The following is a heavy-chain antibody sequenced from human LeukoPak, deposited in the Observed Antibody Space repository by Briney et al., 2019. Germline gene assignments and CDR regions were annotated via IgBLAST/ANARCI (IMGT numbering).Heavy chain of an antibody. CDR2: INHSGST. CDR3: ARTRLAARPRFDY. D-gene: IGHD6-6*01. V-gene: IGHV4-34*01. J-gene: IGHJ4*02. Sequence: SETLSLTCAVYGGSFSGYYWSWIRQPPGKGLEWIGEINHSGSTNYNPSLKSRVTISVDTSKNQFSLKLSSVTAADTAVYYCARTRLAARPRFDYWGQGTLVTVSS. CDR1: GGSFSGYY.